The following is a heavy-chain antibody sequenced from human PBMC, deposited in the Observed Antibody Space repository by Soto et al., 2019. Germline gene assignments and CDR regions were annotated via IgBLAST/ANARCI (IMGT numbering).Heavy chain of an antibody. D-gene: IGHD3-3*01. J-gene: IGHJ4*02. CDR1: GGSFSGYY. V-gene: IGHV4-34*01. CDR3: ARGAGYYDCWSGYYTAHLLDY. CDR2: INHSGST. Sequence: TSETLSLTCAVYGGSFSGYYWSWIRQPPGKGLEWIGEINHSGSTNYNPSLKSRVTISVDTSKNQFSLKLSSVTAADTAVYYCARGAGYYDCWSGYYTAHLLDYWGQGTLVTVSS.